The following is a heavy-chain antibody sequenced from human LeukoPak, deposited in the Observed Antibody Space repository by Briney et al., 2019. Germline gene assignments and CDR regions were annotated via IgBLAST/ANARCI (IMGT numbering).Heavy chain of an antibody. Sequence: GGSLRLSCAASGFTFSNYAMSWVRQAPGKGLEWVSAISGSGGSTYYADSVKGRFTISRDNSKNTLYLQMNSLRAEDTAVYYCAKGHSGSYYYFDYWGQGTLVTVSS. CDR1: GFTFSNYA. V-gene: IGHV3-23*01. J-gene: IGHJ4*02. CDR2: ISGSGGST. CDR3: AKGHSGSYYYFDY. D-gene: IGHD1-26*01.